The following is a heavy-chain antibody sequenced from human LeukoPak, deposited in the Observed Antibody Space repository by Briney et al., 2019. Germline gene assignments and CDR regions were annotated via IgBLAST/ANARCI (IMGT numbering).Heavy chain of an antibody. CDR3: AKGSRGYFDWLLYFDY. CDR2: ISGSDGGT. Sequence: PGGSLRLSCAASGFTVSSNYMSWVRQAPGKGLEWVSAISGSDGGTNYADSVKGRFTISRDNSKNTLYLQMNSLRAEDTAVYYCAKGSRGYFDWLLYFDYWGQGTLVTVSS. V-gene: IGHV3-23*01. CDR1: GFTVSSNY. D-gene: IGHD3-9*01. J-gene: IGHJ4*02.